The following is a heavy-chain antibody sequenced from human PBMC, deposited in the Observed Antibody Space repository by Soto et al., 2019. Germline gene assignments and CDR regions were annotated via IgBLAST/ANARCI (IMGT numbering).Heavy chain of an antibody. J-gene: IGHJ6*02. Sequence: PGGSLRLSCAASGFPFSSYSMNWVRQAPGKGLEWVSSISSSSSYIYYADSVKGRFTISRDNAKNSLYLQMNSLRAEDTAVYYCARTLVTIFGVASPPYGMDVWGQGTTVTVSS. V-gene: IGHV3-21*01. CDR1: GFPFSSYS. CDR2: ISSSSSYI. CDR3: ARTLVTIFGVASPPYGMDV. D-gene: IGHD3-3*01.